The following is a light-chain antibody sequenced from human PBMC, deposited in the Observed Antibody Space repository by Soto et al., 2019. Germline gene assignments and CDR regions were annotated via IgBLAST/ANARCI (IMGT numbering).Light chain of an antibody. Sequence: EIVWTQSPVTLSLSPGEIATLSCRASQSVSSTYLAWYRHKPGQAPMPLIYGASIRAADVPARFSGSGSGTDFTLTISGLEPDDFAGYYCQHDGRSRHTFLQGTKGESK. CDR2: GAS. CDR3: QHDGRSRHT. CDR1: QSVSSTY. J-gene: IGKJ2*01. V-gene: IGKV3-20*01.